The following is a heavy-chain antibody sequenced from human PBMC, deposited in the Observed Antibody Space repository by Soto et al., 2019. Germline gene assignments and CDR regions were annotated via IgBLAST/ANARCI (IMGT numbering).Heavy chain of an antibody. CDR1: GGSISSGGYS. CDR3: AGTPGYCSGGSCYYGMDV. CDR2: IYHSGNT. V-gene: IGHV4-30-2*01. J-gene: IGHJ6*02. Sequence: QLQLQESGSGLVKPSQTLSLTCAVSGGSISSGGYSWSWIRQPPGKGLEWIGYIYHSGNTYYNASLKSRVTISLDRAKNQLSLKLRSVTAADTAVYYCAGTPGYCSGGSCYYGMDVWGQGTTVTVSS. D-gene: IGHD2-15*01.